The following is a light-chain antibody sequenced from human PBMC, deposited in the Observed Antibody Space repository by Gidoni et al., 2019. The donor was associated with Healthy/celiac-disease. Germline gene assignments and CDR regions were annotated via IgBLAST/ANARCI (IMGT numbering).Light chain of an antibody. Sequence: IVITQSPATLSVSPGERATLTGRTSQSVSSNLAWYQQKPGQAPRLLIYDASTSATGIPARFSGSGSGTEFTLTISSLQSEDFAVYYCQQYNNWPLYTFGQGTKLEIK. CDR3: QQYNNWPLYT. V-gene: IGKV3-15*01. CDR2: DAS. CDR1: QSVSSN. J-gene: IGKJ2*01.